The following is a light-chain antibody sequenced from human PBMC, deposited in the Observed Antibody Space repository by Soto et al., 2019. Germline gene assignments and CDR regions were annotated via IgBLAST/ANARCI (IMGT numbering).Light chain of an antibody. Sequence: DIQMTQSPSSLSASVGDIVTITCRASQRISSLLNWYQKKPGKAPNLLIYAASSLQSGVPSRLSGSGYGTDLTITISSMQHEDFVTYYCQQTYSNTITFGHGTRLEIK. CDR2: AAS. CDR3: QQTYSNTIT. V-gene: IGKV1-39*01. CDR1: QRISSL. J-gene: IGKJ5*01.